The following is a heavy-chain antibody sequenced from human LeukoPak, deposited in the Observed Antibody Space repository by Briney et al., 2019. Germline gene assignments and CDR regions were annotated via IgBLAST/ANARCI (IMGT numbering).Heavy chain of an antibody. V-gene: IGHV3-30*18. CDR2: ISYDGSNK. D-gene: IGHD3-22*01. CDR1: GFTFSSYG. Sequence: GGSLRLSCAASGFTFSSYGMHWVRQAPGKGLEWVAVISYDGSNKYYADSVKGRFTISRDNSKNTLYPQMNSLRAEDTAVYYCAKGNYYDSSGQDYWGQGTLVTVSS. J-gene: IGHJ4*02. CDR3: AKGNYYDSSGQDY.